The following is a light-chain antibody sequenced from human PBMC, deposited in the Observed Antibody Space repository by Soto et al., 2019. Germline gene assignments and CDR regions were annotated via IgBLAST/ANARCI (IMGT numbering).Light chain of an antibody. V-gene: IGKV1-39*01. Sequence: DIQMTHSPSSLSASVGDRVTITCRASQSISNSLNWYQLKPGKAPNLLFYAASSLQSGVPSRFSGSGSGTDFTLTISSLQPEDFATYYCQQSYSAPLTFGGGTKVEIK. J-gene: IGKJ4*01. CDR1: QSISNS. CDR3: QQSYSAPLT. CDR2: AAS.